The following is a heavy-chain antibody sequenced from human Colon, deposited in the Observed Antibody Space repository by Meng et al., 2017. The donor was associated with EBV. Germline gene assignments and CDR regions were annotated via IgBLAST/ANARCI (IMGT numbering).Heavy chain of an antibody. V-gene: IGHV4-4*02. CDR1: GDSITSNAW. Sequence: VELQEAGPGRVKASGILSVTCAVSGDSITSNAWWSWVRQPPGKGLEWIGQIHHTGYSTFNPSLQSRVTMSVDKSKNQFFLTVRSVTASDTAVYYCARRDYGNYPLKSPWGQGVLVTVSS. D-gene: IGHD4-17*01. CDR2: IHHTGYS. J-gene: IGHJ5*02. CDR3: ARRDYGNYPLKSP.